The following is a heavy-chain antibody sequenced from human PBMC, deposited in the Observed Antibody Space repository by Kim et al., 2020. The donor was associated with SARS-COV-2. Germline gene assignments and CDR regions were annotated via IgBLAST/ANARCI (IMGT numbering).Heavy chain of an antibody. CDR2: ISSGGDST. D-gene: IGHD3-3*01. Sequence: GGSLRLPCAASGFTFNNYWMHWVRQTPGMGLQWVSRISSGGDSTTYADSVRGRFTISRDNARSTLFLQMNSLRVGDTAVYYCARGRGDDYWTVPDAFWGQGTLVTVSS. CDR1: GFTFNNYW. V-gene: IGHV3-74*03. J-gene: IGHJ4*02. CDR3: ARGRGDDYWTVPDAF.